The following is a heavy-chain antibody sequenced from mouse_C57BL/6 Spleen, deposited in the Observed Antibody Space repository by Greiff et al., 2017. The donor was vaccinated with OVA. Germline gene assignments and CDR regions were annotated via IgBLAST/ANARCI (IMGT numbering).Heavy chain of an antibody. V-gene: IGHV2-2*01. CDR2: IWSGGST. Sequence: VMLVESGPGLVQPSQSLSITCTVSGFSLTSYGVHWVRQSPGKGLEWLGVIWSGGSTDYNAAFISRLSISKDNSKSQVFFKMNSLQADDTAIYYCARNGGYSNWFAYWGQGTLVTVSA. CDR3: ARNGGYSNWFAY. D-gene: IGHD2-5*01. CDR1: GFSLTSYG. J-gene: IGHJ3*01.